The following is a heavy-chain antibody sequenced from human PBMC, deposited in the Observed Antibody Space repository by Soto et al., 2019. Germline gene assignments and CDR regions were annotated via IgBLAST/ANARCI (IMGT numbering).Heavy chain of an antibody. CDR2: IYYSGST. Sequence: TSETLSLTCTVSGGSISSSSYYWGWIRPPPGKGLEWIGSIYYSGSTNYNPSLKSRVTISVDTSKNQFSLKLTSVTAADTAIYYCARDAQREYAFWSGSYNKIYYYYMDVWGEGTTVTVSS. CDR1: GGSISSSSYY. V-gene: IGHV4-39*07. J-gene: IGHJ6*03. CDR3: ARDAQREYAFWSGSYNKIYYYYMDV. D-gene: IGHD3-3*01.